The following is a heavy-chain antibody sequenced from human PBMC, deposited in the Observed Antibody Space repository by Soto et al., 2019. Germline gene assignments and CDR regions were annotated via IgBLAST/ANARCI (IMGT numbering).Heavy chain of an antibody. V-gene: IGHV3-33*02. CDR3: GKDIRSGSIDY. CDR2: IWSHGTDQ. D-gene: IGHD1-1*01. Sequence: GGSLRLSCAASGYSITIHGMHWVRQAPGKGLEWVALIWSHGTDQYYADSVRGRFTVSRDTSTNTVFLQMHSLRADDTATYYCGKDIRSGSIDYWGKGTPVTVSS. CDR1: GYSITIHG. J-gene: IGHJ4*02.